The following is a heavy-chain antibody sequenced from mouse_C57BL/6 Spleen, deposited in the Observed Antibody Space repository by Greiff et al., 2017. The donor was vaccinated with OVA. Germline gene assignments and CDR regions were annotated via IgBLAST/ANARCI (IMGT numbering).Heavy chain of an antibody. Sequence: QVHVKQSGAELVKPGASVKISCKASGYAFSSYWMNWVKQRPGKGLEWIGQIYPGDGDTNYNGKFKGKATLTADKSSSTAYMQLSSLTSEDSAVYFCARGPPGASSEGYFDVWGTGTTVTVSS. CDR1: GYAFSSYW. CDR2: IYPGDGDT. V-gene: IGHV1-80*01. J-gene: IGHJ1*03. CDR3: ARGPPGASSEGYFDV. D-gene: IGHD6-1*01.